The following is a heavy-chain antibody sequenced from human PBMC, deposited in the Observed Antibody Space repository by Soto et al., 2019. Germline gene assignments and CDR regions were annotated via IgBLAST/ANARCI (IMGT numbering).Heavy chain of an antibody. D-gene: IGHD2-15*01. CDR3: ARDRHSGGSSFDY. J-gene: IGHJ4*02. CDR2: ISYDGSNK. CDR1: GFTFSSYA. Sequence: GGSLRLSCAASGFTFSSYAMHWVRQAPGKGLEWVAVISYDGSNKYYADSVKGRFTISRDNSKNTLFLQTNSLRPEDTVVFYCARDRHSGGSSFDYWGQGTLVTVSS. V-gene: IGHV3-30-3*01.